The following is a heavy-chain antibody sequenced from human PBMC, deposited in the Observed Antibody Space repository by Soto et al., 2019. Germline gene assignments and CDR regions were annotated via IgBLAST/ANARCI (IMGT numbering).Heavy chain of an antibody. V-gene: IGHV4-34*01. Sequence: PSETLSLTCAVYGGSFSGYYWSWIRQPPGKGLEWIGEINHSGSTNYNPSLKSRVTISVDTSKNQFSLKLSSVTAADTAVYYCARVRFRNYDFWSGPDGLNWFDPWGQGTLVTVSS. CDR1: GGSFSGYY. D-gene: IGHD3-3*01. J-gene: IGHJ5*02. CDR3: ARVRFRNYDFWSGPDGLNWFDP. CDR2: INHSGST.